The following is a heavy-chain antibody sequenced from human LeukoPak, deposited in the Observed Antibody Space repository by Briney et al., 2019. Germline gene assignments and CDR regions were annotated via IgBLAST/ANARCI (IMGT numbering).Heavy chain of an antibody. CDR2: IYYSGST. CDR3: ARHRIAARGSFDY. D-gene: IGHD6-6*01. CDR1: GGSIGSSYYY. V-gene: IGHV4-39*01. Sequence: SETLSLTCTVSGGSIGSSYYYWVWIRQPPGRGLEWIGSIYYSGSTYYNPSLKSRVTISEDTSKNQFSLKLNSVTAADTAVYYCARHRIAARGSFDYWGQGTLVTVSS. J-gene: IGHJ4*02.